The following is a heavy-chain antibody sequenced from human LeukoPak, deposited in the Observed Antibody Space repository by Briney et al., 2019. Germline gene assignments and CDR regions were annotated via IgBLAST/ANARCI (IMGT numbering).Heavy chain of an antibody. CDR3: ARYFANTAYSWRRLDY. Sequence: QPGGSLRLSCAASGFSFSNFWMTWVRQRPGKGPEWLATIRQDGGDKWYVDSVRGRFTISRDNAKNSLYLQMNSLRPEDTAVYYCARYFANTAYSWRRLDYLGQGVLVTV. CDR2: IRQDGGDK. V-gene: IGHV3-7*01. D-gene: IGHD2-21*02. J-gene: IGHJ4*02. CDR1: GFSFSNFW.